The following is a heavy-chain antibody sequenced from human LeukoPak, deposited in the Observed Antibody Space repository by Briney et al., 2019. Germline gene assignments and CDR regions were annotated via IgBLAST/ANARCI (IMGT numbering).Heavy chain of an antibody. V-gene: IGHV4-30-2*01. D-gene: IGHD2-2*02. CDR1: GGSISSGGYY. Sequence: SQTLSLTCTVSGGSISSGGYYWSWIRQPPGKGLEWIGEINHSGSTNYNPSLKSRVTISVDTSKNQFSLKLSSVTAADTAVYYCARGQYPGYFDLWGRGTLVTVSS. CDR3: ARGQYPGYFDL. CDR2: INHSGST. J-gene: IGHJ2*01.